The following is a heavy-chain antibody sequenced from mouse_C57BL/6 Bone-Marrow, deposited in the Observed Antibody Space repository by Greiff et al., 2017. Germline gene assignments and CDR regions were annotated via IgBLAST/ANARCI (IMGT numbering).Heavy chain of an antibody. CDR1: GFSLSTFGMG. J-gene: IGHJ3*01. Sequence: QVTLKVPGPGLLQPSPTLSLTCSFSGFSLSTFGMGVGWIRQPSGKGLEWLAHTWWGDDKYYNPALKSRLTIAKDTSKNQLFLKIANVDTADTATYYCARIAAWLPSWFAFWGQGTLVTVSA. D-gene: IGHD2-2*01. CDR2: TWWGDDK. V-gene: IGHV8-8*01. CDR3: ARIAAWLPSWFAF.